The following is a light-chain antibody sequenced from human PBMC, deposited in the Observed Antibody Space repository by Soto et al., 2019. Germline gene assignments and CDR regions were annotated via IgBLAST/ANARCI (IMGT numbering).Light chain of an antibody. J-gene: IGKJ2*01. Sequence: DIQMTQSPSSLSASVGDRVTITCRASQDISNYLNWYQQKPGKAPQLLIYAASSFHSGVPSRFSGSGSGTDFTLTISSMHIEYYATYHCQLGYFPPPPFG. V-gene: IGKV1-39*01. CDR2: AAS. CDR3: QLGYFPPPP. CDR1: QDISNY.